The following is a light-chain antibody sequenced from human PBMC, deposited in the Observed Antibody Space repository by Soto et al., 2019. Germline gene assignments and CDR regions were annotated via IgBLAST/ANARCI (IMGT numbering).Light chain of an antibody. CDR2: GAS. J-gene: IGKJ5*01. Sequence: EIVLTQSPGTLSLSPGERATLSCRASQSVSGTFLAWYQEKPGQAPRLLIYGASSRATGIPDRFSGSGSGTDFTLTISSLEPEDFAVYYCQQYHNWPPITFGQGTRLEIK. V-gene: IGKV3-20*01. CDR3: QQYHNWPPIT. CDR1: QSVSGTF.